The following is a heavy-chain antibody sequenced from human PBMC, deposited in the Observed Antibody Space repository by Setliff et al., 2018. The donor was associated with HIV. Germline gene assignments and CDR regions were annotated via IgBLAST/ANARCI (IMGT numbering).Heavy chain of an antibody. CDR1: GYNFENYA. D-gene: IGHD4-17*01. CDR3: ARALYGDYGGDINWFDP. Sequence: ASVKVSCKTSGYNFENYAINWVRQAPGQGLEWMGWINANSGSPTYAQAFTGRFFFSVDTSVSTAYLQISSLKAEDTAVYYCARALYGDYGGDINWFDPWGQGTLVTVSS. CDR2: INANSGSP. V-gene: IGHV7-4-1*02. J-gene: IGHJ5*01.